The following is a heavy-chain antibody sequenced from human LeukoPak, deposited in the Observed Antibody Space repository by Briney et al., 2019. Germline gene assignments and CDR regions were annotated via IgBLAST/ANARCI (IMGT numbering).Heavy chain of an antibody. CDR3: AKLPHTRFWSGYLDDAFDI. V-gene: IGHV4-39*01. Sequence: SETLSLTCTVSGGSISSSSYYWGWIRQPPGKGLEWIGSIYYSGSTYYNPSLKSRVTISIDTSKNQFSLKLSSVTAADTAVYYCAKLPHTRFWSGYLDDAFDIWGQGTMVTVSS. CDR2: IYYSGST. D-gene: IGHD3-3*01. J-gene: IGHJ3*02. CDR1: GGSISSSSYY.